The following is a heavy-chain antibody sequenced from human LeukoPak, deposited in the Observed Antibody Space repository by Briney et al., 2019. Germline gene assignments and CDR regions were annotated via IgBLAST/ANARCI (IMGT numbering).Heavy chain of an antibody. V-gene: IGHV4-59*08. J-gene: IGHJ4*02. D-gene: IGHD5-18*01. CDR2: IYYSGST. Sequence: SETLSLTCTVSGGSISSYYWSWIRQPPGKGLEWIGYIYYSGSTNYNPSLKSRVTISVDTSKNQFSLKLSSVTAADTAVYYCARHSAMVTSFDYWGQGTLVTVPS. CDR1: GGSISSYY. CDR3: ARHSAMVTSFDY.